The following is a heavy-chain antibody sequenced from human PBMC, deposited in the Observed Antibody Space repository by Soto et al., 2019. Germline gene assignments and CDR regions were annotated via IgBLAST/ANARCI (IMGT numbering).Heavy chain of an antibody. V-gene: IGHV1-18*04. CDR3: TREAGWQRMVPYD. Sequence: QVPRVQSGSEVKKPGASVNVSCKAFGYTFTSYGFSWVRQVPGQGLEWLGWISAFNGDTQYAQTMKGRLTVTTDTSTTTVHMQLRSLTPADTAVYYCTREAGWQRMVPYDWGQGTLVSVS. J-gene: IGHJ4*02. CDR1: GYTFTSYG. CDR2: ISAFNGDT. D-gene: IGHD6-25*01.